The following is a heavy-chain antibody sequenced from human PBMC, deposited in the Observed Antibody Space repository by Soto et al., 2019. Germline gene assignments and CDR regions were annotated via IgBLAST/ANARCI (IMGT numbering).Heavy chain of an antibody. V-gene: IGHV4-59*12. J-gene: IGHJ5*02. CDR1: GGSITSYH. CDR3: VRDRSGEYNWCDP. Sequence: SETLSLTCTVSGGSITSYHWSWIRQSPGKGLEWIGNIYYSGSSNYNPSLESRVTISVDTSKNQFSLRLSSVTAADTAVYYCVRDRSGEYNWCDPFGQETLVSASS. CDR2: IYYSGSS.